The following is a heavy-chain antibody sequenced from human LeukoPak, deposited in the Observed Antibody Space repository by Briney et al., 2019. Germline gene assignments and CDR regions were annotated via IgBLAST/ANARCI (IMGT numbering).Heavy chain of an antibody. J-gene: IGHJ4*02. CDR1: GYTFTGYY. D-gene: IGHD3-10*01. Sequence: ASVKVSCKASGYTFTGYYIHWVRQAPGQGLEWMGRINSNSGGTNYAQKFQGRVTMTRDTSINTAYVDLTKLRSDDTAVYYCARSRRSGSYGIGYWGQGTLVTVSS. CDR3: ARSRRSGSYGIGY. CDR2: INSNSGGT. V-gene: IGHV1-2*06.